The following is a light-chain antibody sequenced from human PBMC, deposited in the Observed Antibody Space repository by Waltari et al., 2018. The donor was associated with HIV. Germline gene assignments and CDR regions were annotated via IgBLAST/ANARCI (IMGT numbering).Light chain of an antibody. Sequence: QSVLPPPPSASGTPGQKVTIPRSGGTPNIGANCVLLFQQFPGTAPKLLIYRDNLRHSGVPARFSGSKSGTSASLTISGLRSDDEAHYFCAVLDDTLGGGVFGGGTKLTVL. CDR1: TPNIGANC. CDR2: RDN. CDR3: AVLDDTLGGGV. J-gene: IGLJ2*01. V-gene: IGLV1-47*01.